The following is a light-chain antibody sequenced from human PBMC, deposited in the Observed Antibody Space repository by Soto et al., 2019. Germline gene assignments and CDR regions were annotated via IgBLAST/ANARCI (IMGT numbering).Light chain of an antibody. J-gene: IGKJ1*01. V-gene: IGKV3-20*01. CDR3: QQYGSSSWT. CDR1: QSGSSSY. Sequence: EIVLTQSPGTLSLSPGERATLSCRASQSGSSSYLAWYQQKPGQPPRLVMYATSSRATGIPARFSGSGSGTDFTLTISRLEPEDFAVYYCQQYGSSSWTFGQGTKVDIK. CDR2: ATS.